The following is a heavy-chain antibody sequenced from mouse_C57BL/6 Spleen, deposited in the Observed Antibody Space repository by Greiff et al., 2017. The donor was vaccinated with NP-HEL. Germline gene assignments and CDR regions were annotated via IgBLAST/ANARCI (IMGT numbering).Heavy chain of an antibody. CDR3: SPSLSSSSPSWFAY. V-gene: IGHV1-52*01. J-gene: IGHJ3*01. CDR2: IDPSDSET. Sequence: VQLQQSGAELVRPGSSVKLSCKASGYTFTSYWMHWVKQRPIQGLQWIGNIDPSDSETHYNQKFKDKATLTVDKSSSTAYMQHSSLTSEDSAVYSFSPSLSSSSPSWFAYCRPGTLVPVS. CDR1: GYTFTSYW.